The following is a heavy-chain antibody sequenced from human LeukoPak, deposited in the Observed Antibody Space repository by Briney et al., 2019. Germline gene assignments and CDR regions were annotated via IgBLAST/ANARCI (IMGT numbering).Heavy chain of an antibody. J-gene: IGHJ6*02. CDR3: AREMDPRDHYYGMDV. CDR2: ISASSANI. Sequence: GGSLRLSCAASGFTFSSYSMNWVRQTPGKGLEWVSYISASSANIHYADSVKGRFTISRDNAKNSLYLQMNSLRAEDTAVYYCAREMDPRDHYYGMDVWGQGTTVTVSS. V-gene: IGHV3-21*05. D-gene: IGHD2-21*02. CDR1: GFTFSSYS.